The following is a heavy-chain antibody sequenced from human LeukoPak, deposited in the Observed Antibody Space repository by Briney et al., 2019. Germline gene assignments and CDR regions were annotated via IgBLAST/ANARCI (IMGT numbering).Heavy chain of an antibody. J-gene: IGHJ2*01. CDR1: GYTFTSYD. CDR2: MTPNSGIT. V-gene: IGHV1-8*03. CDR3: ARGRDGYNFGYLDL. D-gene: IGHD5-24*01. Sequence: ASVKVSCKASGYTFTSYDINWGRQATGQGLEWMGWMTPNSGITGYAQKFQGRVTITRNTSITTAYMELSSLRSEDTAVYYCARGRDGYNFGYLDLWGRGTLVTVSS.